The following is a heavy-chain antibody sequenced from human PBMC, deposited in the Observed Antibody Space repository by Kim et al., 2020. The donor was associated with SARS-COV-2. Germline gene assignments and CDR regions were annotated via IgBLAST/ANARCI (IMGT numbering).Heavy chain of an antibody. CDR1: GFTFSSYG. D-gene: IGHD1-26*01. J-gene: IGHJ4*02. CDR2: IWYDGSDK. Sequence: GGSLRLSCAASGFTFSSYGMHWVRQAPGKGLEWVAVIWYDGSDKYYADSVKGRFTISRDNSKNTLYLQMNSLRAEDTAVYYCAKDRPEGGSYFTDYWGQGTLVTVSS. CDR3: AKDRPEGGSYFTDY. V-gene: IGHV3-33*06.